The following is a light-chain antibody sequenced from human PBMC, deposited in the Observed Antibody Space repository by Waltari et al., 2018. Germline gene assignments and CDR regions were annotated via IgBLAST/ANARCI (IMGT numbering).Light chain of an antibody. CDR3: QQYGGSPLIT. CDR2: AAS. V-gene: IGKV3-20*01. J-gene: IGKJ5*01. CDR1: QSVNNRY. Sequence: EVVLTQSPGTLSLSPGERATLSCKASQSVNNRYLVWYQQKPGQAPRLLIYAASTRATGIPDRFSGSGSGTDFTLTIAGLEPEDFALYYCQQYGGSPLITFGQGTQLELK.